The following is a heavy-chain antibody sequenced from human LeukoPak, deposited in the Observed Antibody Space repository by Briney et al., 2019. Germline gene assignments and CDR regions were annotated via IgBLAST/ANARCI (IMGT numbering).Heavy chain of an antibody. Sequence: GGSLRLSRAASGFTVSSNYMSWVRQPPGKGLEWVSVIYSGGSTYYADPVKGRITISRGNAKNTLYLQMNSLRAEDTAVYYCARDSRGIAAAGSGSGYYYYYGMDVRGQGTTVTVS. D-gene: IGHD6-13*01. CDR2: IYSGGST. CDR3: ARDSRGIAAAGSGSGYYYYYGMDV. CDR1: GFTVSSNY. V-gene: IGHV3-53*01. J-gene: IGHJ6*02.